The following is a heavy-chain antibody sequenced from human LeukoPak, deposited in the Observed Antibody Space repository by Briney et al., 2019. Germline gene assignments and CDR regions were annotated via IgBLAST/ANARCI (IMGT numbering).Heavy chain of an antibody. CDR1: GYTFTGYY. Sequence: ASVKVSCKASGYTFTGYYIRWVRQAPRQGLEWMGWINPSSGGTNYAQRLQGRVTMTRDTSISTAYMELSRLTSDDTAVFYCARVPGTTGAWGQGTLVTVSS. CDR2: INPSSGGT. CDR3: ARVPGTTGA. J-gene: IGHJ5*02. D-gene: IGHD1-1*01. V-gene: IGHV1-2*02.